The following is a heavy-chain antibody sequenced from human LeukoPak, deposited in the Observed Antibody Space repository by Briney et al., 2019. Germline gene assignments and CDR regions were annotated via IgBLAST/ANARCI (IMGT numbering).Heavy chain of an antibody. D-gene: IGHD3-22*01. CDR2: IYHSGST. Sequence: SETLSLTCTVSGYSISSGYYWGWIRQPPGKGLEWIGSIYHSGSTYYNPSLKSRVTISVDTSKNQFSLKLSSVTAADTAVYYCAQYYYDSSGYYLLGAFDIWGQGTMVTVSS. J-gene: IGHJ3*02. V-gene: IGHV4-38-2*02. CDR1: GYSISSGYY. CDR3: AQYYYDSSGYYLLGAFDI.